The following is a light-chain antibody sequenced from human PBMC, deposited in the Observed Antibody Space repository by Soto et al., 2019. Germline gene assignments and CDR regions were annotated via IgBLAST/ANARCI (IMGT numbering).Light chain of an antibody. CDR2: DAS. CDR3: QHYNSYSEA. J-gene: IGKJ1*01. CDR1: QSISSW. Sequence: DFQMTQSPSTLSASVGDRVTITCRASQSISSWLAWYQQKPGKAPKLLIYDASSLESGVPSRFSGSGSGTEFTLTISSLQPDDFATYYCQHYNSYSEAFGQGTKVDI. V-gene: IGKV1-5*01.